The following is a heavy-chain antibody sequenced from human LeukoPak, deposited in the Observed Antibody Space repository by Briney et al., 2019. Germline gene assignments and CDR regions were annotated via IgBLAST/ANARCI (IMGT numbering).Heavy chain of an antibody. V-gene: IGHV3-7*01. CDR2: IKQDGSDK. CDR1: GFTFSNYW. Sequence: GGSLRLSCAASGFTFSNYWMNWVRQAPGKGLEWVANIKQDGSDKYYVDSVKGRFTISRDNAKNSLYLQMSSLRAEDTAVYYCVREPSPLDYWGRGTLVTVSS. CDR3: VREPSPLDY. J-gene: IGHJ4*02.